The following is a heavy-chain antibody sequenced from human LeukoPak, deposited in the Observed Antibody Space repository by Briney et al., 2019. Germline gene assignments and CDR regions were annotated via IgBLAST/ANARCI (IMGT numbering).Heavy chain of an antibody. CDR3: ARSPGSAAAGNFDY. Sequence: PSETLSLTCTVSGGSISSHYWSWIRQPAGKGLEWIGRVYTSGGTTYNPSLNSRVTMSVDASKNQFSLKLSSVTAADTAVYYCARSPGSAAAGNFDYWGQGTLVTVSS. CDR2: VYTSGGT. J-gene: IGHJ4*02. V-gene: IGHV4-4*07. CDR1: GGSISSHY. D-gene: IGHD6-13*01.